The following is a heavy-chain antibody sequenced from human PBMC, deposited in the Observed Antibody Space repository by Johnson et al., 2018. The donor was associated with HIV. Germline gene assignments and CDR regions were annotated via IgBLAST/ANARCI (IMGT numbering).Heavy chain of an antibody. CDR1: GFTFSSYG. CDR3: ATGGVYYDKAFDI. V-gene: IGHV3-NL1*01. Sequence: QVQLVESGGGVVQPGGSLRLSCAASGFTFSSYGMHWVRQAPGKGLEWGSGGNWNGVSTNYADSVKGRFGISRYNVKNSLYLQMDSLRAGDTAVHYCATGGVYYDKAFDIWGQGTMVTVSS. J-gene: IGHJ3*02. D-gene: IGHD3-22*01. CDR2: GNWNGVST.